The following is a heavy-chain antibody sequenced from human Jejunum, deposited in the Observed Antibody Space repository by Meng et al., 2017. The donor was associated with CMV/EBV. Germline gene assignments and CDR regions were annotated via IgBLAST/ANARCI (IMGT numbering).Heavy chain of an antibody. CDR1: GFTVSITS. Sequence: EVGMVESGGGLIQPGGSLGLSCAASGFTVSITSMNWFRHVPGKGLEWVSILFYDGNTAYADSVKGRFTISRDNSKNTLYLQMNSLGAEDTAVYYCARDREYLDVWGEGTTVTVSS. CDR2: LFYDGNT. V-gene: IGHV3-53*01. CDR3: ARDREYLDV. J-gene: IGHJ6*03. D-gene: IGHD1-26*01.